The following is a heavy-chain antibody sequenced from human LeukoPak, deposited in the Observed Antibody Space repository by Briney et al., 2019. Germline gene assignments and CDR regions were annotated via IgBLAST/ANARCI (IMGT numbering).Heavy chain of an antibody. J-gene: IGHJ4*02. D-gene: IGHD5-18*01. CDR3: ARLGYSYGYSTFDY. CDR1: GGSISSRSFY. CDR2: IYYSGTT. Sequence: SDTLSLTRTLSGGSISSRSFYWGWIRQPPGKGLEWIETIYYSGTTYYNPSLKSRVTIYVDTSKNQFSLKLSSVTAADTAVYYCARLGYSYGYSTFDYWGQGTLVTVSS. V-gene: IGHV4-39*01.